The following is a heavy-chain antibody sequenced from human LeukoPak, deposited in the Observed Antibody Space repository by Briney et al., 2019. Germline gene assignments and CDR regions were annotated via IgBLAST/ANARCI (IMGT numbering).Heavy chain of an antibody. CDR2: ISPNSSGT. J-gene: IGHJ4*02. CDR1: GYTFTAYY. Sequence: GASVKVSCKASGYTFTAYYMHWVRQAPGQGLEWMGWISPNSSGTNYAQNFQGRVTMTRDRSISTAYVELSGLRSDDTAVYYCARNYGGNSKFFDNWGQGTLVTVSS. V-gene: IGHV1-2*02. D-gene: IGHD4-23*01. CDR3: ARNYGGNSKFFDN.